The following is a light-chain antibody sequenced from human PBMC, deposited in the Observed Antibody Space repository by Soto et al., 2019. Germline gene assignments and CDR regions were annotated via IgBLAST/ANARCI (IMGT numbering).Light chain of an antibody. V-gene: IGKV3-20*01. J-gene: IGKJ5*01. Sequence: EIVFTQSPATLSVSPGERATLSCRASQSVSSSYLAWYQQKPGQAPRLLIYGASSRATGIPDRFSGSGSGTDFTLTISRLEPEDFAVYYCQQYGSSQITFGQGTRLEIK. CDR1: QSVSSSY. CDR3: QQYGSSQIT. CDR2: GAS.